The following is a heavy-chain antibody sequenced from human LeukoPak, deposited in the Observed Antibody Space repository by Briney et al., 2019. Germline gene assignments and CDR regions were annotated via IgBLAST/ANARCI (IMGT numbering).Heavy chain of an antibody. D-gene: IGHD3-22*01. J-gene: IGHJ3*02. CDR2: ISGSGGST. CDR1: GFTFSSYA. CDR3: ARGRYDSSGIMDDAFDI. Sequence: PGGSLRLSCAASGFTFSSYAMSWVRQAPGKGLEWVSAISGSGGSTYYADSVKGRFTISRDNSKNTLYLQMNSLRAEDTAMYYCARGRYDSSGIMDDAFDIWGQGTMVTVSS. V-gene: IGHV3-23*01.